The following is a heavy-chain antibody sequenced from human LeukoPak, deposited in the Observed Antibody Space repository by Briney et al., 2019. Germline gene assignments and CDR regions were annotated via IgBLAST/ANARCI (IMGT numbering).Heavy chain of an antibody. CDR1: GYAFTGYY. V-gene: IGHV1-2*02. J-gene: IGHJ6*02. CDR3: ARVSGSYYYYGMDV. D-gene: IGHD1-26*01. Sequence: ASVKVSCKASGYAFTGYYMHWVRQAPGQGLECMGWINPNSGGTNYAQKFQGRVTMTRDTSISTAYMELSRLRSDDTAVYYCARVSGSYYYYGMDVWGQGTTVTVSS. CDR2: INPNSGGT.